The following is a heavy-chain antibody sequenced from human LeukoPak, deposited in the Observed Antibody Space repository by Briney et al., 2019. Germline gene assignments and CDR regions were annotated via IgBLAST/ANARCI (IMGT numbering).Heavy chain of an antibody. CDR1: GFTFSSYS. CDR2: ISSSSSYI. CDR3: ARAGSCIAALPDY. D-gene: IGHD6-6*01. Sequence: GGSLRLSCAASGFTFSSYSMNWVRQAPGKGLEWVSSISSSSSYIYYADSVKGRFTISRDNAKNSLYLQMNSLRAEDTAVYYCARAGSCIAALPDYWGQGTLVTVSS. V-gene: IGHV3-21*01. J-gene: IGHJ4*02.